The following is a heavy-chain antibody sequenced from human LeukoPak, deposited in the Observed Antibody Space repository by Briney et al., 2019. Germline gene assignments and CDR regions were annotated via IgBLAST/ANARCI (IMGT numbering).Heavy chain of an antibody. CDR1: GYSFPTYW. V-gene: IGHV5-51*01. J-gene: IGHJ4*02. CDR3: ARVLGSGPYLYYFDY. CDR2: IYPGDSDT. Sequence: RGESLQISCKGTGYSFPTYWIAWVRQVPGKGLEWMGIIYPGDSDTKYSPSFQGQVTISADKSIDTAYLQWSALKASDTAMYFCARVLGSGPYLYYFDYWGQGTLVTVSS. D-gene: IGHD3-10*01.